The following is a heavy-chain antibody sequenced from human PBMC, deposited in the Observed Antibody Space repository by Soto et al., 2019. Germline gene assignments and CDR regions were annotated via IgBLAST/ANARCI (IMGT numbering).Heavy chain of an antibody. Sequence: QVQLVESGGGVVQPGRSLRLSCAASGFTFSSYGMHWVRQAPGKGLEWVAVISYDGSNKYYADSVKGRFTISRDNSKNTLYLQMNSLRAEDTAVYYCAKAVGWNRGWGQGTLVTVSS. J-gene: IGHJ4*02. CDR2: ISYDGSNK. CDR3: AKAVGWNRG. V-gene: IGHV3-30*18. CDR1: GFTFSSYG. D-gene: IGHD1-1*01.